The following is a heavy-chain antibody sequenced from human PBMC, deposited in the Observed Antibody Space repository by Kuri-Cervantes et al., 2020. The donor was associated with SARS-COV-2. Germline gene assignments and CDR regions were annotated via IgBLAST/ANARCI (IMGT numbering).Heavy chain of an antibody. Sequence: ESLKISCTVSGGSISSYYWSWIRQPPGKGLEWIGYIYYSGSTKYNPSLESRVTISLDTSRNQFSLKLSSVTAADSAVYYCARSGYYSRGVTYYYMDVWDKGTTVTVSS. CDR2: IYYSGST. J-gene: IGHJ6*03. D-gene: IGHD3-22*01. V-gene: IGHV4-59*12. CDR3: ARSGYYSRGVTYYYMDV. CDR1: GGSISSYY.